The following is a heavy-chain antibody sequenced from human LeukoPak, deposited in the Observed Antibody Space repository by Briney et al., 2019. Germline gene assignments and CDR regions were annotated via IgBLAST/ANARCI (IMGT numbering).Heavy chain of an antibody. Sequence: SGGSLRLSCAASGFTFSSYAMSWVRQAPGKGLEWVSAISGSGGSTYYADSVKGRFTISRDNSKNTLYLQMNSLRAKDTAVYYCAKLPTRGTVTTWFDYWGQGTLVTVSS. J-gene: IGHJ4*02. CDR3: AKLPTRGTVTTWFDY. CDR2: ISGSGGST. D-gene: IGHD4-17*01. CDR1: GFTFSSYA. V-gene: IGHV3-23*01.